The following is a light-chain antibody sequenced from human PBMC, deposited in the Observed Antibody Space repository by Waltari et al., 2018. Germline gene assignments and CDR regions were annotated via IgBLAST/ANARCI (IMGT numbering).Light chain of an antibody. CDR1: NHRSYY. CDR3: NSRDTSGNHVV. J-gene: IGLJ2*01. V-gene: IGLV3-19*01. Sequence: SSELTQDPAVSVALGQTVRITCQGDNHRSYYASWYKQKPGQAPVLVIDGKNNRPSGIPDRFSGSTSGNTASLTISGAHAEDEADYYCNSRDTSGNHVVFGGGTKLTVL. CDR2: GKN.